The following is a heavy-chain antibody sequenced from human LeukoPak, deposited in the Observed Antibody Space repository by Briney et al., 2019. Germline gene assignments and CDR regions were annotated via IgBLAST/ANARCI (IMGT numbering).Heavy chain of an antibody. CDR1: GYSFTSYW. J-gene: IGHJ3*02. Sequence: GESLKISCKGSGYSFTSYWIVWVRQMPGKGLEWMGIIYPGDSDTRYSPSFQGQVTISADKSISTAYLQWSSLKASDTAMYYCARQAGVTAWDDAFDIWGQGTMVTVSS. D-gene: IGHD2-21*02. CDR3: ARQAGVTAWDDAFDI. CDR2: IYPGDSDT. V-gene: IGHV5-51*01.